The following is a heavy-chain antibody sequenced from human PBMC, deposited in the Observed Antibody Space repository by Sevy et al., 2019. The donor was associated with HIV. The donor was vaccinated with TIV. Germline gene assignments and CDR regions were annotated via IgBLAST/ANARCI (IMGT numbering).Heavy chain of an antibody. CDR1: GFTFSSYS. V-gene: IGHV3-21*01. CDR3: ARENLHWFDP. J-gene: IGHJ5*02. Sequence: GGSLRLSCAASGFTFSSYSMNWVRQAPGKGLEWVSSISSSSSYIYYADSVKGRFTISRDNSKNTMFLLMNGLRTEDTAVYYCARENLHWFDPWGQGTLVTVSS. CDR2: ISSSSSYI.